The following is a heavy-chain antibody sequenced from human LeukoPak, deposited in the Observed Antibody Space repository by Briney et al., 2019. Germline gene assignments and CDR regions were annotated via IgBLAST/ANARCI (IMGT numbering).Heavy chain of an antibody. CDR3: ASKFYIQLWFSLAYYFDY. D-gene: IGHD5-18*01. J-gene: IGHJ4*02. CDR2: IYYSGST. Sequence: NPSETLSLTCTVSGGSIGSSSYYWGWIRQPPGKGLEWIGSIYYSGSTYYNPSLKSRVTISVDTSKNQFSLKLSSVTAADTAVYYCASKFYIQLWFSLAYYFDYWGQGTLVTVSS. CDR1: GGSIGSSSYY. V-gene: IGHV4-39*07.